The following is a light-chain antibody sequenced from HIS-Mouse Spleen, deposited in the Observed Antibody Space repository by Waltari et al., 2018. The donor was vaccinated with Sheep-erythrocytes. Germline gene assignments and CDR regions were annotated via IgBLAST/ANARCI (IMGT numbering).Light chain of an antibody. V-gene: IGLV2-23*01. CDR2: EGS. J-gene: IGLJ3*02. CDR3: CSYAGSSTPWV. CDR1: SSDVGSYNL. Sequence: QSALTQPASVSGSPGQSITISCTGTSSDVGSYNLVSWYQQHPGKAPKLMIYEGSKRTSGVSKRFSGSKPGNTASLTLSGLQAEDEADYYCCSYAGSSTPWVFGGGTKLTVL.